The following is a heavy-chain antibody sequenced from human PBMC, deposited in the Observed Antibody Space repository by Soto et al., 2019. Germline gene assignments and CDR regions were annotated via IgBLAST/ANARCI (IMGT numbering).Heavy chain of an antibody. V-gene: IGHV1-69*13. J-gene: IGHJ6*02. CDR1: GGTFSSYA. CDR3: AREVSRGAPGTLHYYYYGMDV. Sequence: SVKVSCKASGGTFSSYAISWVRQAPGQGLEWMGGIIPIFGTANYAQKFQGRVTITADESTSTAYMELSSLRSEDTAVYYCAREVSRGAPGTLHYYYYGMDVWGQGTTVTVSS. CDR2: IIPIFGTA. D-gene: IGHD6-13*01.